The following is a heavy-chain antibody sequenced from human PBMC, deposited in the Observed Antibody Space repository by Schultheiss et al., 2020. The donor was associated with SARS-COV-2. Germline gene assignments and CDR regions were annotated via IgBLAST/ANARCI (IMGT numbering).Heavy chain of an antibody. CDR3: ARGHSNGYYNYFDY. D-gene: IGHD3-22*01. V-gene: IGHV3-30-3*01. J-gene: IGHJ4*02. CDR2: ISYDGSNK. Sequence: GGSLRLSCAASGFTFSTYAMHWVRQAPGKGLEWVAVISYDGSNKYYAVSVKSRFTNSRDNSKNTRYLQMNSLGAEDTAVYYCARGHSNGYYNYFDYWGQGTLVTVSS. CDR1: GFTFSTYA.